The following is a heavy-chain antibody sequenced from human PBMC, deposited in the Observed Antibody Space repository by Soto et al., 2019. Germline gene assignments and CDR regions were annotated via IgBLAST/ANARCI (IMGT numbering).Heavy chain of an antibody. J-gene: IGHJ5*02. Sequence: GESLKISCKGFYYTFAAYLIGCVRQMPWKGLEWMVIINPGDSDVRYSPPFEGQVTISADKSINTAYMQWRSLKASDTAMYYCARRSHSSGWYSNWFAPWGQGTLVTFS. CDR1: YYTFAAYL. CDR3: ARRSHSSGWYSNWFAP. V-gene: IGHV5-51*01. CDR2: INPGDSDV. D-gene: IGHD6-19*01.